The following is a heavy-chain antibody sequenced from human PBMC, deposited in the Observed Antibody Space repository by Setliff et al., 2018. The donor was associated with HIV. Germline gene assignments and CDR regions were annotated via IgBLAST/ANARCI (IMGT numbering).Heavy chain of an antibody. D-gene: IGHD5-12*01. CDR3: AKEVATTYYYRYMDV. V-gene: IGHV1-69*06. CDR1: GYTFVKFG. CDR2: IIPVFGTA. J-gene: IGHJ6*03. Sequence: SVKVSCKTSGYTFVKFGISWVRQAPGQGLEWMGRIIPVFGTANYAPKFPDRVTITADKSTSTAYLELSSLRSDDTAVYYCAKEVATTYYYRYMDVWGTG.